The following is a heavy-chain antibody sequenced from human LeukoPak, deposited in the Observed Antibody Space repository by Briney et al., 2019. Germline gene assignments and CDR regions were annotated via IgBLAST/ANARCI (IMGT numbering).Heavy chain of an antibody. CDR2: IYSGGIT. Sequence: GGSLRLSCAASGFTVSSNYMTWVRQAPGKGLEWVSLIYSGGITYYADSVKGRFTVSRDNSKSTLYLQLNSLRVEDTAVYYCAKVDGVRAAPGRGRVDSWGQGTLVTVSS. CDR1: GFTVSSNY. V-gene: IGHV3-53*01. CDR3: AKVDGVRAAPGRGRVDS. D-gene: IGHD6-13*01. J-gene: IGHJ4*02.